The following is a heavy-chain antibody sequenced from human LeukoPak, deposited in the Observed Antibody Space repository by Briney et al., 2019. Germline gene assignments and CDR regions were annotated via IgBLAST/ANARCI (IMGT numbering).Heavy chain of an antibody. V-gene: IGHV3-43D*03. Sequence: GGTLRLSCAASGFTFDDYAMHWVRQAPGKGLEWVSLISWDGSTTSYADSVKGRFTISRDNSKDSLYLQMSSLRAEDTALYYCAKKANGLYFDFWGQGTLVTVSS. CDR2: ISWDGSTT. J-gene: IGHJ4*02. D-gene: IGHD1-1*01. CDR1: GFTFDDYA. CDR3: AKKANGLYFDF.